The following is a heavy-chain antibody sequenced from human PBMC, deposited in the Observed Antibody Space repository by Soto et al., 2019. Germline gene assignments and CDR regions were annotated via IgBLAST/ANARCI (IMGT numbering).Heavy chain of an antibody. CDR1: GFTFSDYA. J-gene: IGHJ4*02. Sequence: VQLVESGGGVVQPGRSLRLSCAASGFTFSDYAMHWVRQAPGKGLEWVAVVSHDGRNTHYADSVKGRFTISRDSSKNTVSLEMTTLRAEDTADYYCAKGGRQWLVTSDFNYWGQGALVTVSS. D-gene: IGHD6-19*01. V-gene: IGHV3-30*18. CDR3: AKGGRQWLVTSDFNY. CDR2: VSHDGRNT.